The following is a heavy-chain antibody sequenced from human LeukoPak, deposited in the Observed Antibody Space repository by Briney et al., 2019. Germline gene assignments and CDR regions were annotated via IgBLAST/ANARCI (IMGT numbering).Heavy chain of an antibody. J-gene: IGHJ3*02. CDR2: IYYSGST. CDR3: ARYLYFDWYQTTGIGDFDI. CDR1: GGSISIYC. V-gene: IGHV4-59*01. D-gene: IGHD3-9*01. Sequence: AETLSLTCVDPGGSISIYCRTWIRQPPGKGLEWIGYIYYSGSTNYNPSLKSRVTISVDTSKNQFSLKLSSVSAADTAVYYCARYLYFDWYQTTGIGDFDIWGQGTMVTVSS.